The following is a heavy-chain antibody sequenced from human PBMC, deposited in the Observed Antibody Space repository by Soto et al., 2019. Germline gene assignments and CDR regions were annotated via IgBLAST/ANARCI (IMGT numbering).Heavy chain of an antibody. Sequence: GGSLRLSCAASGFTFSSYWMSWVRQAPGKGLEWVANIKQDGSEKYYVDSVKGRFTISRDNAKNSLYLQMNSLRAEDTAVYYCARDPGRDGYNVYYFDYWGQGTLVTVSS. CDR3: ARDPGRDGYNVYYFDY. V-gene: IGHV3-7*05. D-gene: IGHD5-12*01. J-gene: IGHJ4*02. CDR1: GFTFSSYW. CDR2: IKQDGSEK.